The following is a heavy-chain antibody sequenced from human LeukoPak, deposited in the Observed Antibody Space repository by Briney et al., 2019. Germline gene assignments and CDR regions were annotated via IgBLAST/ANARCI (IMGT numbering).Heavy chain of an antibody. CDR1: GYTFTGYY. CDR3: ARAPVDIVLMVYYFDY. J-gene: IGHJ4*02. Sequence: ASVKVSCKASGYTFTGYYMHWVRQAPGQGLEWRGWINPNSGGTNYAQKFQGRVTMTRDTSISTAYMELSRLRSDDTAVYYCARAPVDIVLMVYYFDYWGQGTLVTVSS. D-gene: IGHD2-8*01. V-gene: IGHV1-2*02. CDR2: INPNSGGT.